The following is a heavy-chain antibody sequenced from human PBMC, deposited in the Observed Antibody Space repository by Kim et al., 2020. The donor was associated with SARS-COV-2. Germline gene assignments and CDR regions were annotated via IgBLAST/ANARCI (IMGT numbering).Heavy chain of an antibody. D-gene: IGHD6-19*01. CDR1: GFTFSSYA. CDR3: AKDPGSGWYVFRY. V-gene: IGHV3-23*01. J-gene: IGHJ4*02. Sequence: GGSLRLSCAASGFTFSSYAMSWVRQAPGKGLEWVSAISGSGGRTYYADSVKGRFTISRDNSKNTLYLQMNSLRAEDTAVYYCAKDPGSGWYVFRYWGQGTLVTVSS. CDR2: ISGSGGRT.